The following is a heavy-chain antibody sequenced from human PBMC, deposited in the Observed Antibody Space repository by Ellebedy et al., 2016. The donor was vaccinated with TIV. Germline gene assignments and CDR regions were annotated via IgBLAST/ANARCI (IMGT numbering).Heavy chain of an antibody. CDR2: TRDKTKSYTT. CDR1: GFTFPRIT. D-gene: IGHD3-22*01. CDR3: CRVEGGGFYAY. Sequence: GGSLRLSCVASGFTFPRITMTWVRQAPGKGLEWVGRTRDKTKSYTTDYAASVKGRFTVSRDDSQSSLYLQMDSLKTEDTALYYCCRVEGGGFYAYWGQGTLVTVSS. J-gene: IGHJ4*02. V-gene: IGHV3-72*01.